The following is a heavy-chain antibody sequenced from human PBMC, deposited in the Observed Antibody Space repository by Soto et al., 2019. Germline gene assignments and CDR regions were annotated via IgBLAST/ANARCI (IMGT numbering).Heavy chain of an antibody. CDR2: ISGSGGST. CDR1: GFTFSSYA. Sequence: GGSLRLSCAASGFTFSSYAMSWVRQAPGKGLEWVSAISGSGGSTYYADSVKGRFTISRDNSKNTLYLQMNSLRAEDTAVYYCAKASGIVVVPAALRGVYYFDYWGQGTLVTVSS. J-gene: IGHJ4*02. V-gene: IGHV3-23*01. D-gene: IGHD2-2*02. CDR3: AKASGIVVVPAALRGVYYFDY.